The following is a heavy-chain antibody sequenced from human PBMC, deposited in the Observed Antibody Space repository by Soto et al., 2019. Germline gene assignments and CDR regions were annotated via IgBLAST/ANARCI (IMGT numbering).Heavy chain of an antibody. V-gene: IGHV3-48*01. CDR3: ARDWSFGSGYSIYYFDY. CDR1: GFTFSSYS. J-gene: IGHJ4*02. D-gene: IGHD3-3*01. Sequence: PGGSLRLSCAASGFTFSSYSMNWVRQAPGKGLEWVSYISSSSSTIYYADSVKGRFTISRDNAKNSLYLQMNSLRAEDTAVYYCARDWSFGSGYSIYYFDYWGQGTLVTVSS. CDR2: ISSSSSTI.